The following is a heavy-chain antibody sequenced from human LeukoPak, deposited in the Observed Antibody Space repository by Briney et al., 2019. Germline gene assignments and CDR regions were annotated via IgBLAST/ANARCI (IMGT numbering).Heavy chain of an antibody. CDR3: ARDVAREFDY. CDR1: GGTFSRLT. CDR2: INPSDGST. Sequence: GASVKVSCKASGGTFSRLTISWVRQAPGQGLEWMGVINPSDGSTNYAQKYQDRVTMTRDTSTRTVYMQLSSLRSDDTAVYYCARDVAREFDYWGQGTLVTVSS. V-gene: IGHV1-46*01. J-gene: IGHJ4*02.